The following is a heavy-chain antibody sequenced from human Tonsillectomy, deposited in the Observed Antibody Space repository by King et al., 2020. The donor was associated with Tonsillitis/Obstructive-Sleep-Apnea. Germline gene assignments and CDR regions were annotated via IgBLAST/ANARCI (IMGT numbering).Heavy chain of an antibody. J-gene: IGHJ4*02. CDR1: GFTFTNAW. CDR2: IKSKTDGGTT. D-gene: IGHD5-18*01. V-gene: IGHV3-15*07. Sequence: QLVQSGGGLVKPGGSLRLSCAASGFTFTNAWMNWVRQAPGKGLEWVGLIKSKTDGGTTDYAAPVKGRFTISRDDSKSTLYLQMNSLKTEDTAVYYCTTEGGYSYAADYWGQGTLVTVSS. CDR3: TTEGGYSYAADY.